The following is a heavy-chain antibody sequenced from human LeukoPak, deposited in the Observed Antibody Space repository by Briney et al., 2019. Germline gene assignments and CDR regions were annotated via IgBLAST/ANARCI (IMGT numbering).Heavy chain of an antibody. CDR1: GGSISSGDYY. CDR3: ARDSATVETDDAFDI. CDR2: IYYSGST. D-gene: IGHD4-23*01. V-gene: IGHV4-30-4*08. Sequence: SQTLSLTCTVSGGSISSGDYYWSWIRQPPGKGLEWIGYIYYSGSTYYNPSLKSRVTISVDTSKNQFSLKLSSVTAADTAVYYCARDSATVETDDAFDIWGQGTMVTVSS. J-gene: IGHJ3*02.